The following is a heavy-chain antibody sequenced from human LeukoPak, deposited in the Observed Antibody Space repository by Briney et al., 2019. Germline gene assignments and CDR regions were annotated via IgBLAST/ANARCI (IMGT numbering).Heavy chain of an antibody. CDR2: ISSSGSTK. CDR3: ARDRDGDYVDY. D-gene: IGHD4-17*01. V-gene: IGHV3-48*03. CDR1: GFTFSIYQ. Sequence: GGSLRLSCAASGFTFSIYQMNWLRQAPGKGLEWVAYISSSGSTKYYADSVTGRFTISRDNAKNSLYLQMSSLRAEDTAVYYCARDRDGDYVDYWGQGTLVTVSS. J-gene: IGHJ4*02.